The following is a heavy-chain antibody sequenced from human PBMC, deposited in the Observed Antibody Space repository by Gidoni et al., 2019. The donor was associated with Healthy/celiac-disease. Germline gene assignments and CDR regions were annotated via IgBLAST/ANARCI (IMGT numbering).Heavy chain of an antibody. CDR2: ISYEESNK. J-gene: IGHJ3*01. V-gene: IGHV3-30-3*01. CDR3: AREGYSSAFDV. D-gene: IGHD5-18*01. CDR1: GFTFSISA. Sequence: QVQLVDSGGGVVQPGRSLRLSCATSGFTFSISAMHWVRQAPGKGLEWVALISYEESNKYSADSVKGRFTISRDISENTLYLQMDSLRTEDTAVYYCAREGYSSAFDVWGQGTMVTVSS.